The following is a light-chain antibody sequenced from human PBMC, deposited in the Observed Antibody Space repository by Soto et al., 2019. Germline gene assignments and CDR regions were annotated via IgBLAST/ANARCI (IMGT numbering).Light chain of an antibody. V-gene: IGKV2-28*01. CDR3: MQVLQLPVT. Sequence: DIVMTQSPLSLPVTPGEPASISFRSSHSLLHSNGYSYLDWYLQKPGQSPQLLIYLGSNRASGVPDRFSGSGSGTDFTLKISRVEAEDVGVYYCMQVLQLPVTFGQGTRLENK. CDR1: HSLLHSNGYSY. J-gene: IGKJ5*01. CDR2: LGS.